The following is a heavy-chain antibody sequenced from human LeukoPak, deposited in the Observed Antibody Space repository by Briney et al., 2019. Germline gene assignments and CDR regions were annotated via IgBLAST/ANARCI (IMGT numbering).Heavy chain of an antibody. CDR1: GLSFSSYW. V-gene: IGHV3-7*01. J-gene: IGHJ4*02. Sequence: PGGSLRLSCVASGLSFSSYWMAWVRQAPGKGLEWVANIQYDGTHKFYADSVRGRFTISRDNAKNSLFLEMNSLRADDTAVYFCASSHDSSGNDWGQGTLVTVSS. CDR3: ASSHDSSGND. CDR2: IQYDGTHK. D-gene: IGHD3-22*01.